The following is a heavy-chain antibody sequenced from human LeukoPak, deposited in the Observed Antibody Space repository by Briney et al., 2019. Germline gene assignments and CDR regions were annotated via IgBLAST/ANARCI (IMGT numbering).Heavy chain of an antibody. CDR1: GFTFSTYA. D-gene: IGHD7-27*01. CDR2: ISGSGGST. Sequence: GGSLRLSCAASGFTFSTYAMNWVRQAPGKGLEWVSAISGSGGSTYYADSVKGRFTISRDNSKNTLYLQMNSLRANDTAVYYCAKDDVPSNWGTLGLFDYWGQGTLVTVSS. CDR3: AKDDVPSNWGTLGLFDY. V-gene: IGHV3-23*01. J-gene: IGHJ4*02.